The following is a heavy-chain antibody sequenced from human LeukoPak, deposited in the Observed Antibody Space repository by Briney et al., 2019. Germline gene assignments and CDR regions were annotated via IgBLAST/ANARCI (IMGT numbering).Heavy chain of an antibody. V-gene: IGHV3-30*02. CDR2: LRHDGSAR. CDR3: AKDGTTYGYIDY. Sequence: GGSLRLSCAASGFTFSGYSMHWVRQAPGKGLEWLALLRHDGSARYYAESVKGRFTISRDNSKNTLYLQMNSLRAEDTAVYYCAKDGTTYGYIDYWGQGTLVTVSS. D-gene: IGHD1-1*01. CDR1: GFTFSGYS. J-gene: IGHJ4*02.